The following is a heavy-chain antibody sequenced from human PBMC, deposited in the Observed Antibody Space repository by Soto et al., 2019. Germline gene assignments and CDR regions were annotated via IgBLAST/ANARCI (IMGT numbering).Heavy chain of an antibody. V-gene: IGHV3-23*01. D-gene: IGHD2-15*01. CDR2: CRTIGDDATT. J-gene: IGHJ4*02. CDR1: GVTFSSYS. Sequence: GGSLRLSYAASGVTFSSYSMSWVRQAPGKGLEWVSGCRTIGDDATTYYAYSVRGRFTISRDNSKNMLLLQMNSLRAEDTAIYYCAKKANSGPGSQYFDNWGQGTLVTVSS. CDR3: AKKANSGPGSQYFDN.